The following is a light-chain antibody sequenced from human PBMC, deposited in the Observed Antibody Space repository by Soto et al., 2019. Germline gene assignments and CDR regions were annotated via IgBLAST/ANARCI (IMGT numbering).Light chain of an antibody. CDR3: QHYTNWPLT. V-gene: IGKV3-15*01. J-gene: IGKJ4*01. CDR2: DAS. Sequence: EIVMTQSPVTLSVSPGERATLSCRASYGLGSRLAWYQQRPGQAPRLLIYDASTRATDVPARFSGSGSGTEFTLTISGLQSEDFAVYFCQHYTNWPLTFGGGTKVEIK. CDR1: YGLGSR.